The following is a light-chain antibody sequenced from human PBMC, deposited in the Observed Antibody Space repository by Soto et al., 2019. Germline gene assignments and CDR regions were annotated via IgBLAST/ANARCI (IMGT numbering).Light chain of an antibody. J-gene: IGLJ1*01. CDR3: QVWDSSSDQV. Sequence: SYELTQPPSVSVAPGQTARITCWGNNIGSKSVHWYQQKPGQAPVLVVYDDSDRPSGIPERFSGSNSGNTATLTISRVEAGDEADYYCQVWDSSSDQVFGTGTKVTVL. CDR1: NIGSKS. V-gene: IGLV3-21*02. CDR2: DDS.